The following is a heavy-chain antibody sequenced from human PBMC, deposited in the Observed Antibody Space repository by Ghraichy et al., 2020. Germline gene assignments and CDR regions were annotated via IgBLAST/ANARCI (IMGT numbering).Heavy chain of an antibody. Sequence: SVKVSCKASGGTFSSYAISWVRQAPGQGLEWMGGIIPIFGTANYAQKNQGRVTITTDESTSTAYMELSSLRSEDTAVYYCARNYGSGSYRRTTIPSYYYYGMDVWGQGTTVTVSS. CDR2: IIPIFGTA. D-gene: IGHD3-10*01. V-gene: IGHV1-69*05. CDR3: ARNYGSGSYRRTTIPSYYYYGMDV. CDR1: GGTFSSYA. J-gene: IGHJ6*02.